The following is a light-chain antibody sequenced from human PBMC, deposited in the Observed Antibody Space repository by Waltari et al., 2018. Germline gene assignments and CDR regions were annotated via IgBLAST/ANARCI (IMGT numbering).Light chain of an antibody. CDR1: QSVSRY. CDR3: QLLVNWPLFT. J-gene: IGKJ3*01. V-gene: IGKV3-11*01. CDR2: DTS. Sequence: EIVLTQSPATLSLSPGERPTLSCRASQSVSRYLAWYQQKPGQAPRLLIYDTSNRATGIPARFSGSGSGTDFTLTISSLEPEDFAVYYCQLLVNWPLFTFGPGTKVDIK.